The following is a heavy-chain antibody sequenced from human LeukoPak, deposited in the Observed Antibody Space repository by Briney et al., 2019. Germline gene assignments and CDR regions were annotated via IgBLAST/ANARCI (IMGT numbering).Heavy chain of an antibody. CDR1: GFTFSSYS. D-gene: IGHD4-17*01. J-gene: IGHJ4*02. CDR2: VSYDGSNK. Sequence: GGSLRLSCAASGFTFSSYSMNWVRQAPGKGLEWVAAVSYDGSNKYYADSVRGRLTISRDNSKNTLYLQMNSLRAVDTAVYYCARAGRADGDYHYFDYWGQGTLVTVSS. CDR3: ARAGRADGDYHYFDY. V-gene: IGHV3-30*03.